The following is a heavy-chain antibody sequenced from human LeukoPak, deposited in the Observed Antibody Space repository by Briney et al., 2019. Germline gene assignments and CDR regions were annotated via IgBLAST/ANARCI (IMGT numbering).Heavy chain of an antibody. J-gene: IGHJ4*02. D-gene: IGHD5-24*01. CDR2: TYFRSKWYT. Sequence: SQTLSLTCAISGDSVSSNSAAWNWIRQSPSRGLEWLGRTYFRSKWYTDYALSLQGRITINPDTSRNQFSLQLNSVTPEDTAVYFCARADMPTSSLHFWGRGTLVTVSS. CDR3: ARADMPTSSLHF. CDR1: GDSVSSNSAA. V-gene: IGHV6-1*01.